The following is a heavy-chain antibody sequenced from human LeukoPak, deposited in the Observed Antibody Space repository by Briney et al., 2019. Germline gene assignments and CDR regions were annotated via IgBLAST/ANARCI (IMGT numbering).Heavy chain of an antibody. CDR1: GYTFTSYD. CDR3: ARGRGYCSSTSCYYFDY. V-gene: IGHV1-8*01. J-gene: IGHJ4*02. Sequence: VASVKVSCKASGYTFTSYDINWVRQATGQGLEWMGWMNPNSGNTGYAQKFQGRVTMTRNTSRSTAYMELSSLRSEDTAVYYCARGRGYCSSTSCYYFDYWGQGTLVTVSS. D-gene: IGHD2-2*01. CDR2: MNPNSGNT.